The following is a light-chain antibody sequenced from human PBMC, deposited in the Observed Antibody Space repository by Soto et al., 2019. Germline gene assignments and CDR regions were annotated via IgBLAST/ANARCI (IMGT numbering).Light chain of an antibody. CDR3: QQYNNWPPDRT. J-gene: IGKJ1*01. Sequence: EIVMTQSPATLSVSPGERATLSCRASQSVGSNLAWYQQKPGQAPRHLIYGASTRATGIPARFSGSGSGTEFTLTLSSLQSEDFAIYFCQQYNNWPPDRTFGQGTKVEIK. CDR2: GAS. V-gene: IGKV3-15*01. CDR1: QSVGSN.